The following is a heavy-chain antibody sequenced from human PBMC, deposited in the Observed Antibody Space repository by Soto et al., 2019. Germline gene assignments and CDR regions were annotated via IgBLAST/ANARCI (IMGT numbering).Heavy chain of an antibody. CDR3: ASLGGDYNRYYYGMDV. CDR1: GYSFTSYW. Sequence: GESLKISCKGSGYSFTSYWIGWVRQMPGKGLEWMGIVYPGDSDTRYSPSFQGQVTISADKSISTAYLQWSSLKASDTAMYYCASLGGDYNRYYYGMDVWCQGTTVTVSS. CDR2: VYPGDSDT. D-gene: IGHD4-17*01. V-gene: IGHV5-51*01. J-gene: IGHJ6*02.